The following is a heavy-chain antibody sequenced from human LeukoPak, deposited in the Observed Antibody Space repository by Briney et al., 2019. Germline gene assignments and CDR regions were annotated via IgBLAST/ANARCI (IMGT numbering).Heavy chain of an antibody. CDR2: IIPIFGTA. J-gene: IGHJ6*03. Sequence: SVNVSCKASGGTFSSYAISWVRQAPGQGLEWMGGIIPIFGTANYAQKFQGRVTITTDESTSTAYMELSSLRSEDTAVYYCASRSGSYSISGYYYMDVWGKGTTVTVSS. CDR1: GGTFSSYA. CDR3: ASRSGSYSISGYYYMDV. D-gene: IGHD1-26*01. V-gene: IGHV1-69*05.